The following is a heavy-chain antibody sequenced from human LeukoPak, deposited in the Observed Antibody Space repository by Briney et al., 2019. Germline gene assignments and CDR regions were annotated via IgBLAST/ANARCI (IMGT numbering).Heavy chain of an antibody. Sequence: GGSLRLSCAASGFTFSGYWMNWARQAPGKGLEWASYISNRGSTIHYADSVRGRFTISRDNAKKSLYLQMNSLRAEDTAVYYCARSADRSGYFREITLYYFDYWGQGTLVTVSS. CDR3: ARSADRSGYFREITLYYFDY. CDR1: GFTFSGYW. D-gene: IGHD3-22*01. CDR2: ISNRGSTI. J-gene: IGHJ4*02. V-gene: IGHV3-48*04.